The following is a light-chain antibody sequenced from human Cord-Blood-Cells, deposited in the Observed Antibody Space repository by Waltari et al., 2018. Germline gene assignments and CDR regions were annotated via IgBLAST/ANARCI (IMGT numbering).Light chain of an antibody. Sequence: QSVLTQPPSASAAPGQQVTISCSGSSSNIGHNYVSWYQQLPGTPPTLLIYDNNKRPSGVPDRFSGSKSGSSATPAITGLQPGDEADYYCGTWDSSLSAVVFGGGTKLAVL. CDR2: DNN. CDR3: GTWDSSLSAVV. J-gene: IGLJ2*01. V-gene: IGLV1-51*01. CDR1: SSNIGHNY.